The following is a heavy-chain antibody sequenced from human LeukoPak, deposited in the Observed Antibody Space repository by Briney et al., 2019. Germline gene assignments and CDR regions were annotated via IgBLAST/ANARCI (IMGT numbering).Heavy chain of an antibody. V-gene: IGHV3-9*01. CDR3: AKDRRRGYSSGRYFDY. D-gene: IGHD6-19*01. Sequence: GRSLRLFRAASGFTFDDYAMHWVRQAPGKGLEWVSGISWNSGAIGYADSVKGRFTISRDNAKNSLYLQMNSLRVEDTAFYYCAKDRRRGYSSGRYFDYWGQGTLVTVSS. CDR2: ISWNSGAI. CDR1: GFTFDDYA. J-gene: IGHJ4*02.